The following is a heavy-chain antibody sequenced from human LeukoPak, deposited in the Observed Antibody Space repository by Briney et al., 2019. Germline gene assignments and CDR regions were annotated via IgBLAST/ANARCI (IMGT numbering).Heavy chain of an antibody. Sequence: SETLSLTCTVSGGSISSSSYYWGWIRQPPGKGLEWIGSIYYSGSTYYNPSLKSRVTISEDTSKNQFSLKLSSVTAADTAVYYCARQRSSYDFWSGYDGSGLWGQGTLVTVSS. CDR3: ARQRSSYDFWSGYDGSGL. V-gene: IGHV4-39*01. CDR2: IYYSGST. J-gene: IGHJ4*02. CDR1: GGSISSSSYY. D-gene: IGHD3-3*01.